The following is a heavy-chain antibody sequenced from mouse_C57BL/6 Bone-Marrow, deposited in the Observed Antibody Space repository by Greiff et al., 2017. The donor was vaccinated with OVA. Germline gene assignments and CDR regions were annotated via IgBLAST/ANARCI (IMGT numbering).Heavy chain of an antibody. J-gene: IGHJ2*01. Sequence: QVQLQQPGAELVKPGASVKLSCKASGYTFTSYWMHWVKQRPGQGLEWIGMIHPNSGSTNYNEKFKSKATLTVDKSSSTAYMQLISLTSEDSAVYYCAREAYGSESYWGQGTTLTVSS. CDR2: IHPNSGST. V-gene: IGHV1-64*01. CDR3: AREAYGSESY. CDR1: GYTFTSYW. D-gene: IGHD1-1*01.